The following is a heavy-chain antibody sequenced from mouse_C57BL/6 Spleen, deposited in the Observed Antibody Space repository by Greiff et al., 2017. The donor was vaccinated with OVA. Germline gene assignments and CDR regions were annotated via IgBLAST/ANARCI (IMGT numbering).Heavy chain of an antibody. Sequence: VQLQQSGPELVKPGASVKISCKASGYTFTDYYMNWVKQSHGKSLEWIGDINPNNGGTSYNQKFKGKATLTVDKSSSTAYMELRSLTSEDSAVYYCASSMVTTFDYWGQGTTLTVSS. D-gene: IGHD2-2*01. CDR3: ASSMVTTFDY. J-gene: IGHJ2*01. V-gene: IGHV1-26*01. CDR1: GYTFTDYY. CDR2: INPNNGGT.